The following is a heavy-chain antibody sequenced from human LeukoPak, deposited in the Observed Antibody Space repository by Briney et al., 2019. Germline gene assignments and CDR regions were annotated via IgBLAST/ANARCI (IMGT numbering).Heavy chain of an antibody. Sequence: SETLSLTCTVSGGSISSYYWSWIRQPPGKGLEWIGYIYYSGSTNYDPSLKSRVTISVDTSKNQFSLKLSSVTAADTAVYYCARLGYCSGGSCYVGYDYWGQGTLVTVSS. V-gene: IGHV4-59*08. D-gene: IGHD2-15*01. CDR2: IYYSGST. CDR1: GGSISSYY. CDR3: ARLGYCSGGSCYVGYDY. J-gene: IGHJ4*02.